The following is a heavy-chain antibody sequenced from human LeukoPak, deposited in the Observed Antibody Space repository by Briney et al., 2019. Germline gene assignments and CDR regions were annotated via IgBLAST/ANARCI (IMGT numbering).Heavy chain of an antibody. V-gene: IGHV4-31*03. Sequence: SETLSLTCTVSGFSISSGGYYWSWIRQHPGKGLEWIGCIYYSGSTYYNPSLKSRVSISVDTSKNQFSLKLSSVTAADTAVYYCAREAISGRTAIDYWGQGTLVTVSS. J-gene: IGHJ4*02. CDR2: IYYSGST. CDR1: GFSISSGGYY. D-gene: IGHD6-19*01. CDR3: AREAISGRTAIDY.